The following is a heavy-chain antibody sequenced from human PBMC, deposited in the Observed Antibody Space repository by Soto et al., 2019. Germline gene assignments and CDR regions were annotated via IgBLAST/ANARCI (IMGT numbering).Heavy chain of an antibody. V-gene: IGHV3-23*01. CDR2: ISGSGGGT. J-gene: IGHJ4*02. CDR3: AKAWGIDY. D-gene: IGHD7-27*01. Sequence: PGGSLRLSCAASGFTFSSYAMSWVRQAPGKGLEWVSLISGSGGGTYYADSVKGRFTISRDNSKNTLYLQMNSLRVEDTAIYYCAKAWGIDYWGQGTLVTVSS. CDR1: GFTFSSYA.